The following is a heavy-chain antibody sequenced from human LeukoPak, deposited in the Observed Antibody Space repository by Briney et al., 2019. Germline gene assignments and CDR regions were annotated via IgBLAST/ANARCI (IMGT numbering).Heavy chain of an antibody. Sequence: GASVKVSCKASGYTFTNYYIHWVRQAPGQGPERGGILNPSGGGTSYAQKFQGRVTMTRDTSTSTVYMELSSLRSEDTAVYYCARDPRLSSGYSTGILWYFDLWGRGTLVTVSS. CDR3: ARDPRLSSGYSTGILWYFDL. J-gene: IGHJ2*01. V-gene: IGHV1-46*01. D-gene: IGHD3-22*01. CDR1: GYTFTNYY. CDR2: LNPSGGGT.